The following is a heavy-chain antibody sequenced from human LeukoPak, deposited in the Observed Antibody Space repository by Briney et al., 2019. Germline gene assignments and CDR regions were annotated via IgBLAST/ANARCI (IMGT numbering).Heavy chain of an antibody. CDR3: ARDPPVGTAMAGALWDY. D-gene: IGHD5-18*01. V-gene: IGHV1-2*02. Sequence: ASVKVSCKASGGTFSSYAISWVRQAPGQGLEWMGWINPNSGGTNYAQKFQGRVTMTRDTSISTAYMELSRLRSDDTAVYYCARDPPVGTAMAGALWDYWGQGTLVTVSS. J-gene: IGHJ4*02. CDR2: INPNSGGT. CDR1: GGTFSSYA.